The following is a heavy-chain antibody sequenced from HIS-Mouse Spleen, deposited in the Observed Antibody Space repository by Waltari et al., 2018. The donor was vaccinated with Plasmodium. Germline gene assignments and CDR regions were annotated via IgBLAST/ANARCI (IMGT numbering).Heavy chain of an antibody. Sequence: QVQLVQSGAEVKKPGASVKVSCKASGYTFTGYYMHWVRQAPGQGLEWMGWINPNSGDTSISTAYMELSRLRSYDTAVYYCARDVGATTRFDYWGQGTLVTVSS. J-gene: IGHJ4*02. CDR3: ARDVGATTRFDY. V-gene: IGHV1-2*02. D-gene: IGHD1-26*01. CDR2: INPNSG. CDR1: GYTFTGYY.